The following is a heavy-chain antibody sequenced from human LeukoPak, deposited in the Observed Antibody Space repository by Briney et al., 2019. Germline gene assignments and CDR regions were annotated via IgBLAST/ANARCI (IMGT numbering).Heavy chain of an antibody. V-gene: IGHV1-8*01. CDR2: MNPNSGNT. CDR3: ARVLRYDILTGQFDRQFDY. Sequence: GASVKVSCKASGYTFTSYDINWVRQATGLGLEWMGWMNPNSGNTGYAQKFQGRVTMTRNTSISTAYMELSSLRSDDTAVYYCARVLRYDILTGQFDRQFDYWGQGTLVTVSS. J-gene: IGHJ4*02. D-gene: IGHD3-9*01. CDR1: GYTFTSYD.